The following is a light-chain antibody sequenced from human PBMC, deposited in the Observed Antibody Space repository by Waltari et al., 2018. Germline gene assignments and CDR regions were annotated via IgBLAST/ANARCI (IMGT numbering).Light chain of an antibody. CDR3: QNHERLPAT. CDR1: QSVSRY. Sequence: IVLTQSPGTLSLSPGERATLSCRASQSVSRYLAWYHQRPGQAPRLLIYAASTRATGIPDRFSGSGYGTDFTLTISRLEPEDFAVYYCQNHERLPATFGQGTKVEIK. CDR2: AAS. V-gene: IGKV3-20*01. J-gene: IGKJ1*01.